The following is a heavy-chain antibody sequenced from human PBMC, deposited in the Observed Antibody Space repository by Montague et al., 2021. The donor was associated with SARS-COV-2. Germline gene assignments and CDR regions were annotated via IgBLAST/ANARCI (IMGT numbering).Heavy chain of an antibody. CDR1: GGSISGYY. V-gene: IGHV4-59*01. CDR3: ARLLRSCSNGVCRTYYYYAMDV. CDR2: IDYSGST. J-gene: IGHJ6*02. D-gene: IGHD2-8*01. Sequence: SETLSLTCTVSGGSISGYYWSWIRQSPGKGLEWIGYIDYSGSTKYNPXXXSRVTVSVDRSKNQVSLKLSSVTPADTAVYYCARLLRSCSNGVCRTYYYYAMDVWGQGTTVTVSS.